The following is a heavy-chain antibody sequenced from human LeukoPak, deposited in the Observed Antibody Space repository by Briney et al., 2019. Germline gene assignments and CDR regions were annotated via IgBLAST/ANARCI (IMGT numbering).Heavy chain of an antibody. D-gene: IGHD6-13*01. V-gene: IGHV4-39*07. J-gene: IGHJ2*01. CDR1: GGSISSSSYY. CDR3: ARGEAAAAADWYFDL. Sequence: SETLSLTCTVSGGSISSSSYYWGWIRQPPGKGLEWIGSIYYSGSTYYNPSLKSRVTISVDTSKNQFSLKLSSVTAANTAVYYCARGEAAAAADWYFDLWGRGTLFTVSS. CDR2: IYYSGST.